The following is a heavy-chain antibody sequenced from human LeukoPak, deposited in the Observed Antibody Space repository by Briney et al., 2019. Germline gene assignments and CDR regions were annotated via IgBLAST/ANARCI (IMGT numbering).Heavy chain of an antibody. CDR2: IIPILGIA. Sequence: VASVKVSCKASGGTFSSYAISWVRQAPGQGLEWMGRIIPILGIANYAQEFQGRVTITADKSTSTAYMELSSLRSEDTAVYYCARESYDILTGYQLYYFDYWGQGTLVTVSS. V-gene: IGHV1-69*04. J-gene: IGHJ4*02. CDR3: ARESYDILTGYQLYYFDY. CDR1: GGTFSSYA. D-gene: IGHD3-9*01.